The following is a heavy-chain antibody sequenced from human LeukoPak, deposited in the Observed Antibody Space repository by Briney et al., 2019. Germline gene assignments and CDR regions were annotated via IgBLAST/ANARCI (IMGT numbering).Heavy chain of an antibody. J-gene: IGHJ4*02. CDR1: GGSFSGYY. CDR3: ARHEETRLLWFGDTLLYFDY. CDR2: INHSGST. D-gene: IGHD3-10*01. V-gene: IGHV4-34*01. Sequence: SETLSLTCAVYGGSFSGYYWSWIRQPPGKGLEWIGEINHSGSTNYNPSLKSRVTISVDTSKNQFSLKLSSVTAADTAVYYCARHEETRLLWFGDTLLYFDYWGQGTLVTVSS.